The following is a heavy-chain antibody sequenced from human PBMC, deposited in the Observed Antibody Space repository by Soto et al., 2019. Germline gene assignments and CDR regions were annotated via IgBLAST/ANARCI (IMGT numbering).Heavy chain of an antibody. J-gene: IGHJ4*02. D-gene: IGHD6-19*01. Sequence: GASVKVSCKASGFTFTSSAVRWVRQARGQRLEWIGWIVVGSGNTNYAQKFQERVTITRDMSTSTAYMELSSLRSEDTAVYYCAADGGYSSGWPQGGYWGQGTLVTVSS. CDR1: GFTFTSSA. CDR2: IVVGSGNT. CDR3: AADGGYSSGWPQGGY. V-gene: IGHV1-58*01.